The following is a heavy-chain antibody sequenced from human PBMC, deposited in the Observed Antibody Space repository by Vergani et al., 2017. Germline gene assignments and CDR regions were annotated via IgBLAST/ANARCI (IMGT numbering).Heavy chain of an antibody. CDR3: SLHRSWGICVP. CDR2: IKSKPNGETT. V-gene: IGHV3-15*01. J-gene: IGHJ5*02. CDR1: GFTFSNAW. D-gene: IGHD6-13*01. Sequence: EMQLVESGGGLVKPGGSLRLSCAASGFTFSNAWMSWVRQAPGKGLEWIGRIKSKPNGETTDYGAPVKGRFIISRDDSKNMLYLQMNSLKAADTGVYYCSLHRSWGICVPWGQGTLVTVSS.